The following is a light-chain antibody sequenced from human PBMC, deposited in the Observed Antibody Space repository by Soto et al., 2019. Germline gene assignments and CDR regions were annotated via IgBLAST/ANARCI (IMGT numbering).Light chain of an antibody. Sequence: EIVLTQSPGTLSLSPGETATLSCRASQSVSSGFLAWYQQKPGQAPSLLIYGASSRATGIPDRFSGSGSGTDFTLTISRLEPEDFAVYYCQQYGRSPRTFGQGTKVEIK. CDR1: QSVSSGF. V-gene: IGKV3-20*01. CDR3: QQYGRSPRT. CDR2: GAS. J-gene: IGKJ1*01.